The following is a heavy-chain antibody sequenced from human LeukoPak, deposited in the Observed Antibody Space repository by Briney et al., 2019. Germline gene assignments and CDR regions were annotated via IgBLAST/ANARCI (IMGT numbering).Heavy chain of an antibody. CDR3: ARHSVPGSSSSSVPY. D-gene: IGHD3-10*01. J-gene: IGHJ4*02. Sequence: GESLKISCKGSGYTFDTYWIGWVRQMPGKDLEWMGIIYPGDSDTRYSPSFQGQVTISADKSISTAYLQWSSLKASDTAMYYCARHSVPGSSSSSVPYWGQGTLVTVSS. V-gene: IGHV5-51*01. CDR1: GYTFDTYW. CDR2: IYPGDSDT.